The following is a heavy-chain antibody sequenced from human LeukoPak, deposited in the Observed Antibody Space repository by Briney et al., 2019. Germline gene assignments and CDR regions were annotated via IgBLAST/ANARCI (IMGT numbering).Heavy chain of an antibody. Sequence: SETLSLTCAVYGGSFSGYYWGWIRQPPGKGLKWIGHIYHSGSTYYNPSLKSRVTISVDTSKNQFSLRLNSVTAADTAVYYCAKLYGDYYHTFDYWGQGTLVTVSS. CDR3: AKLYGDYYHTFDY. CDR1: GGSFSGYY. CDR2: IYHSGST. D-gene: IGHD4-17*01. J-gene: IGHJ4*02. V-gene: IGHV4-34*01.